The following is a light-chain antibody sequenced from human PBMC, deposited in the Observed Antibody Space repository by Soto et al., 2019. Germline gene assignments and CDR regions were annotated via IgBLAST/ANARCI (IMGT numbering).Light chain of an antibody. V-gene: IGLV2-14*01. CDR2: EVS. CDR3: AAWDDSLNGVV. Sequence: QSALTQPASVSGSPGQSITISCTGTSSDVGGYNFVSWYQQHPDKAPKLIIYEVSNRPSGVSNRFSASKSGNTASLTISGLQPEDEAEYYCAAWDDSLNGVVFGGGTKLTVL. CDR1: SSDVGGYNF. J-gene: IGLJ2*01.